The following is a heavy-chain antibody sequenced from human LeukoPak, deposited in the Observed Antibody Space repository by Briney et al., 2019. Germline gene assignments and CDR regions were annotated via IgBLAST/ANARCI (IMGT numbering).Heavy chain of an antibody. V-gene: IGHV1-2*02. J-gene: IGHJ4*02. D-gene: IGHD1-26*01. CDR2: INPNRGDT. Sequence: ASVKVPCKASGYTFIGYYVHWVRQAPGQGLEWMGWINPNRGDTDYAQRFQDRVTMTRDTSITTAYMELSRLRSDDTAIYYCARGHSLRGFDYWGQGTLVTVSS. CDR3: ARGHSLRGFDY. CDR1: GYTFIGYY.